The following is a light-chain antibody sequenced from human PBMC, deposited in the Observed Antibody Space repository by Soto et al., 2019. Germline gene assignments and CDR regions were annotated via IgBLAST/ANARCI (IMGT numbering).Light chain of an antibody. CDR2: DVT. Sequence: QSALTQPASVSGSPGQSITISCTGTSSDVGDCNCVSWYQQYPGKAPRLMIYDVTYRPSGVSNRFSGSKSGNTASLTISGLQAEDEADYYCSSYTSSSIPVFGTGTKLTVL. V-gene: IGLV2-14*01. CDR1: SSDVGDCNC. CDR3: SSYTSSSIPV. J-gene: IGLJ1*01.